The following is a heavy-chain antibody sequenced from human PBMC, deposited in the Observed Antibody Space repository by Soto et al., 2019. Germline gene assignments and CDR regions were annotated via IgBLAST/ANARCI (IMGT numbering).Heavy chain of an antibody. CDR3: AKDQGSSWYEIDY. V-gene: IGHV3-20*04. D-gene: IGHD6-13*01. CDR1: GFTFDDYG. J-gene: IGHJ4*02. CDR2: INWSGANT. Sequence: GGSLRLSCAASGFTFDDYGMSWVRQVPGEGLEWVSSINWSGANTGYADSVRGRFTISRDTVKNSSYLQMNSLRAEDTAVYYSAKDQGSSWYEIDYWGQGT.